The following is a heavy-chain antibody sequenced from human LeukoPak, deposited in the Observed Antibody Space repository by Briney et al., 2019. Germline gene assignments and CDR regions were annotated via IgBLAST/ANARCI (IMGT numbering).Heavy chain of an antibody. CDR2: IYASGST. CDR1: GGSISSYF. CDR3: ARFERDSSSWYYFDS. V-gene: IGHV4-4*07. Sequence: PSETLSLTCTVSGGSISSYFWSWIRQPAVKGLEYIGRIYASGSTNYNPSLKSRVSMSVDTSKNQFSLRVSSVTAADTAVYYCARFERDSSSWYYFDSWGQGTLVTVSS. J-gene: IGHJ4*02. D-gene: IGHD6-13*01.